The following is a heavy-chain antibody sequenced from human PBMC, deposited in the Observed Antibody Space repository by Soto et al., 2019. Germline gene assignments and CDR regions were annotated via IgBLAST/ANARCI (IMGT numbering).Heavy chain of an antibody. CDR1: GFILSVYD. CDR3: ARAGYDSSGYYFYAMDV. D-gene: IGHD3-22*01. J-gene: IGHJ6*02. CDR2: IGTAGDP. V-gene: IGHV3-13*05. Sequence: GGSLRLSCVASGFILSVYDMHWVRQATGEGLEWVSAIGTAGDPYYSGSVKGRFTSSRGNAENSVYLQMNSLRAGDTAVYYCARAGYDSSGYYFYAMDVWGPGTTVTVSS.